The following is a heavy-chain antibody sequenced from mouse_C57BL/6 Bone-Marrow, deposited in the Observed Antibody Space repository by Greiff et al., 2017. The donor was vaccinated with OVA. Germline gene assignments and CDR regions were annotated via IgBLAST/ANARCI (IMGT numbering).Heavy chain of an antibody. CDR3: ARGPYYYGSSYGFAY. V-gene: IGHV1-54*01. Sequence: VKLMESGAELVRPGTSVKVSCKASGYAFTNYLIEWVKQRPGQGLEWIGVINPGSGGTNYNEKFKGKATLTADKSSSTAYMQLSSLTSEDSAVYFCARGPYYYGSSYGFAYWGQGTLVTVSA. CDR2: INPGSGGT. J-gene: IGHJ3*01. D-gene: IGHD1-1*01. CDR1: GYAFTNYL.